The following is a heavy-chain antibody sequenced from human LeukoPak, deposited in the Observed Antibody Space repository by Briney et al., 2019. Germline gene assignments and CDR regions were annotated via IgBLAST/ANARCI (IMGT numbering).Heavy chain of an antibody. CDR1: GGTFSGYA. CDR2: IIPIFGTA. D-gene: IGHD3-10*01. CDR3: ARGSWFGEGGVVPTFDY. J-gene: IGHJ4*02. V-gene: IGHV1-69*06. Sequence: SVKVSCKASGGTFSGYAISWVRQAPGQGLEWMGGIIPIFGTANYAQKFQGRVTITADKSTSTACMELSSLRSEDTAVYYCARGSWFGEGGVVPTFDYWGQGTLVTVSS.